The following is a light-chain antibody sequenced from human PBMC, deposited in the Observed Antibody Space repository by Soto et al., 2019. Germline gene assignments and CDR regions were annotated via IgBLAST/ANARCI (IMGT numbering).Light chain of an antibody. V-gene: IGKV1-5*03. CDR1: RSVNSW. J-gene: IGKJ1*01. CDR2: KAS. Sequence: DVQMNQSPSTLSASVGDRVTSTCRASRSVNSWLAWYQQKPGKVPKLLIYKASSLESGVPSRFSGDGSGTEFTLTIGSLQPDDFASYYCQQYNSYPRTFGQGTKVEI. CDR3: QQYNSYPRT.